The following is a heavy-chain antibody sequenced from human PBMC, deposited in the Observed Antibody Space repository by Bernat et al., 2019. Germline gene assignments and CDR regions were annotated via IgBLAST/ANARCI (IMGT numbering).Heavy chain of an antibody. Sequence: QLQLQESGPGLVKPSETLSLTCTVSGGSISSSSYYWGWFRQPPGKGLEWIGSIYYSGSTYYNPSLKSRVTISVDTSKNQFSLKLSSVTAADTAVYYCARRRGFTMVRGVMDWFDPWGQGTLVTVSS. D-gene: IGHD3-10*01. CDR3: ARRRGFTMVRGVMDWFDP. CDR1: GGSISSSSYY. J-gene: IGHJ5*02. V-gene: IGHV4-39*01. CDR2: IYYSGST.